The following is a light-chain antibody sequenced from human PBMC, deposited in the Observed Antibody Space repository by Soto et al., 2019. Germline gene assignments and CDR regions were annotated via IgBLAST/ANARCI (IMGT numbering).Light chain of an antibody. Sequence: QSALTQPRSVSGSPGQSVTISCTGTSSDVGGYNYVSWYQQYPGKAPKLMIYDVSGRPSGVPDRFSGSKSGNTASLTISGLQAEDEADYYCCSYAGSFIFVFGTGTKVT. J-gene: IGLJ1*01. V-gene: IGLV2-11*01. CDR1: SSDVGGYNY. CDR3: CSYAGSFIFV. CDR2: DVS.